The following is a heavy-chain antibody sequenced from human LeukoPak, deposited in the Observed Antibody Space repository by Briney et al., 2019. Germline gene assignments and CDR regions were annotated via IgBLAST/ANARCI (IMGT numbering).Heavy chain of an antibody. CDR2: ISASGGGT. Sequence: GGSLRLSCAASGFTFSGYAMSWVRQAPGKGLEWVSSISASGGGTYYADSVKGRFTIYRDNSRNTLYLQLHSLRAEDTAIYYCARAGANRFDPWGQGSLVTVSS. CDR1: GFTFSGYA. D-gene: IGHD6-19*01. CDR3: ARAGANRFDP. J-gene: IGHJ5*02. V-gene: IGHV3-23*01.